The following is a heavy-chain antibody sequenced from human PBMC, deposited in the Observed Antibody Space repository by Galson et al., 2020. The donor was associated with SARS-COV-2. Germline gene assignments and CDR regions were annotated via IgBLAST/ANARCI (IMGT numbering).Heavy chain of an antibody. D-gene: IGHD4-17*01. CDR3: ARDLYGDFISGFDYGMDV. Sequence: GGSLRLSCAASGFTFSSYEINWVRQAPGKGLEWISYISRSGATTPYADSVKGRFTVFRDNSKNLLFLHMNNLRAEDTAIYYCARDLYGDFISGFDYGMDVWGQGTTVTVSS. CDR2: ISRSGATT. J-gene: IGHJ6*02. V-gene: IGHV3-48*03. CDR1: GFTFSSYE.